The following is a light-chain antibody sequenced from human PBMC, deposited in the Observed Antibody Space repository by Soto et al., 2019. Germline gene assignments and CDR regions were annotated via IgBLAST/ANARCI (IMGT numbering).Light chain of an antibody. Sequence: DIQMTQSPSTLAASVGDRVTITCRASQSISNWLAWYHQKPGKAPKLLIYKTSNLDSGVPSRVSGSGSGTEFSLTIISLQPDDFATYYCQQYKSFSLTFGVGTRVEVQ. V-gene: IGKV1-5*03. CDR1: QSISNW. CDR3: QQYKSFSLT. J-gene: IGKJ4*01. CDR2: KTS.